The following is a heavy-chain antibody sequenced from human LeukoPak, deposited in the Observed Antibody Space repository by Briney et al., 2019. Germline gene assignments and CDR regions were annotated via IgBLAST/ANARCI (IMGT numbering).Heavy chain of an antibody. CDR2: IYYSGST. CDR1: GGSFSGYY. CDR3: ARMVRGVIIYPDY. D-gene: IGHD3-10*01. V-gene: IGHV4-34*01. Sequence: SETLSLTCAVYGGSFSGYYWSWIRQPPGKGLEWIGSIYYSGSTYYNPSLKSRVTISVDTSKNQFSLKLSSVTAADTAVYYCARMVRGVIIYPDYWGQGTLVTVSS. J-gene: IGHJ4*02.